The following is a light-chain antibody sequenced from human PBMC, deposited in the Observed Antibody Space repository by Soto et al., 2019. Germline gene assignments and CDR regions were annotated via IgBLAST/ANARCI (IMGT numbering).Light chain of an antibody. CDR1: QSISTY. CDR3: HQSDSSPPT. Sequence: DIQMTQSPSSLSASVGDRVTIICRASQSISTYLNWYQQRPGKAPDLLIYAASSLRSGVPSRFNGSGYGTDFSLTITSLQPEDFAIYYCHQSDSSPPTFGGGTKVEIK. V-gene: IGKV1-39*01. CDR2: AAS. J-gene: IGKJ4*01.